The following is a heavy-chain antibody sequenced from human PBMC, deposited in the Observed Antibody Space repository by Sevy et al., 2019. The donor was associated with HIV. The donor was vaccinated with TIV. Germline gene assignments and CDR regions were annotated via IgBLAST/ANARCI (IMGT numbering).Heavy chain of an antibody. CDR1: AYTFTGHY. Sequence: ASVKVSCKASAYTFTGHYIHWVRQAPGQGLECMGWINPNSGGTIYAQKFQGRVTMTRDTSISTAYMELSRLRSDDTARYYCARGGVVVEPAARGYFDYWGQGTLVTVSS. CDR2: INPNSGGT. V-gene: IGHV1-2*02. CDR3: ARGGVVVEPAARGYFDY. D-gene: IGHD2-2*01. J-gene: IGHJ4*02.